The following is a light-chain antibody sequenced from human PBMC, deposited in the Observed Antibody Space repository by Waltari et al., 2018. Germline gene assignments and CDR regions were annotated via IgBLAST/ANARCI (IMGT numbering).Light chain of an antibody. CDR1: RDITTW. Sequence: IQMTQSPSSVSASVGDGVTIPCRASRDITTWLAWYQQKPGEAPKLLIYAASNLESGVPSRFSGGGSGTEFTLTISSLQPEDFATYYCQQADSFPLTFGGGTKVESK. CDR2: AAS. CDR3: QQADSFPLT. J-gene: IGKJ4*01. V-gene: IGKV1-12*01.